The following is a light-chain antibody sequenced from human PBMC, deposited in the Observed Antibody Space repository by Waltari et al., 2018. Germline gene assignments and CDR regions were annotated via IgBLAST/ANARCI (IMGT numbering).Light chain of an antibody. CDR1: QYINNY. Sequence: DIQMTQSPSSLSASVGDSVPMTCRASQYINNYVAWYQMKPGKAPRFLIYGASTLQPGVPSRFSGSGSATEFTLTITSLQPEDIAIYFCQQYDSAPLTFGGGTKV. CDR3: QQYDSAPLT. J-gene: IGKJ4*01. CDR2: GAS. V-gene: IGKV1-27*01.